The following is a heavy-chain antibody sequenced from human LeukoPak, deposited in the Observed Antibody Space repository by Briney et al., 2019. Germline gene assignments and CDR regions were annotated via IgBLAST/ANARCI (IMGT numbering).Heavy chain of an antibody. Sequence: PGGSLRLSCAASGFTFSSYAMHWVRQAPGKGLEWVAVISYDGSNKYYADSVKGRFTISRDNAKNSLYLQMNSLRAEDTAVYYCAREGRGLPDYWGQGTLVTVSS. CDR2: ISYDGSNK. D-gene: IGHD1-26*01. J-gene: IGHJ4*02. CDR1: GFTFSSYA. CDR3: AREGRGLPDY. V-gene: IGHV3-30*04.